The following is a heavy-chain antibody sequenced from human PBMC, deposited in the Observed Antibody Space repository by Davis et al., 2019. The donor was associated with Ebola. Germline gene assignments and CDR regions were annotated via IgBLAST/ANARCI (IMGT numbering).Heavy chain of an antibody. V-gene: IGHV1-3*01. J-gene: IGHJ4*02. D-gene: IGHD4-17*01. Sequence: AASVKVSCKASGYTFTSYAMHWVRQAPGQGLEWMGWINAGNGNTKYSQKFQGRVTITRDTSASTAYMELSSLRSEDTAVYYCARGPTTVTNDYWGQGTLVTVSS. CDR2: INAGNGNT. CDR1: GYTFTSYA. CDR3: ARGPTTVTNDY.